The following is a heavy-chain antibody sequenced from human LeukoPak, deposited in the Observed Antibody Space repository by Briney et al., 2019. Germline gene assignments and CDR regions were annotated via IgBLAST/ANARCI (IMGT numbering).Heavy chain of an antibody. CDR1: GYTFTSYY. V-gene: IGHV1-8*01. D-gene: IGHD3-10*01. J-gene: IGHJ5*02. CDR3: ARGLSEMVRGFDR. CDR2: MDPNSGNT. Sequence: ASVKVSCKASGYTFTSYYIHWVRQATGQGLEWMGWMDPNSGNTGYAQKFQGRVTMTRHTSISTAYMELSSLRSEDTAVYYCARGLSEMVRGFDRWGQGGQATV.